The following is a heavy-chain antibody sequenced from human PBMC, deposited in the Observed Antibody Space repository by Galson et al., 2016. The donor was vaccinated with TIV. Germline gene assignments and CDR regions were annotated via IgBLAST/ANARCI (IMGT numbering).Heavy chain of an antibody. V-gene: IGHV3-9*01. Sequence: SLRLSCAASGFMFNDYGMHWVRQAPGKGLEWVSSISWNSGRVGYADSVEGRFTISRDNAKTSLYLQMNSPRVEDTAYYYCAKEEGYGSGTYARDQWGQGTLVTVSS. D-gene: IGHD3-10*01. J-gene: IGHJ1*01. CDR2: ISWNSGRV. CDR3: AKEEGYGSGTYARDQ. CDR1: GFMFNDYG.